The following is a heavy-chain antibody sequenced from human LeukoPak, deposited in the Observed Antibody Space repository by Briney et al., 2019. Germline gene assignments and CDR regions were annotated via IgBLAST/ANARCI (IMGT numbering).Heavy chain of an antibody. V-gene: IGHV3-21*01. CDR3: AGDPTSSWETAFDI. D-gene: IGHD1-26*01. J-gene: IGHJ3*02. CDR2: ISSSSSYI. Sequence: PGGSLRLSCAASGFTFGTYTMNWVRQAPGKGLEWVSSISSSSSYIYYADSVRGRFTISRDDAKNSLYLQMSSLRAEDTAVYYCAGDPTSSWETAFDIWGQGTMVTVSS. CDR1: GFTFGTYT.